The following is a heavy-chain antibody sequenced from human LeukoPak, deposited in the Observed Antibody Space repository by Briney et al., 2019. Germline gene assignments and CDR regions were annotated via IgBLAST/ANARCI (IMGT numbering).Heavy chain of an antibody. CDR1: GFTFSSYS. V-gene: IGHV3-21*01. D-gene: IGHD3-3*01. Sequence: GGSLRLSCAASGFTFSSYSMNWVRQAPGKGLEWVSSISSSSSYIYYADSVKGRFTISRDNAKNSLYLQMNSLRAEDTAVYYCARGNDFLGAFDIWGQGTMVTVSS. J-gene: IGHJ3*02. CDR2: ISSSSSYI. CDR3: ARGNDFLGAFDI.